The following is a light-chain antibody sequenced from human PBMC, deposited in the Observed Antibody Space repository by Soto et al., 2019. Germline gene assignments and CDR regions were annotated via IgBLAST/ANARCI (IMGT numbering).Light chain of an antibody. CDR2: EVS. CDR3: SSYTNNNSPL. Sequence: QSVLTQPASVSGSPGQSITVSCTGNSSDVGGYDYVSWYQQHPGKAPRLIIYEVSNRPSGVSNRFSGSKSGNTASLTISGLKAEDEADYYCSSYTNNNSPLFGGGTKLTVL. V-gene: IGLV2-14*01. CDR1: SSDVGGYDY. J-gene: IGLJ2*01.